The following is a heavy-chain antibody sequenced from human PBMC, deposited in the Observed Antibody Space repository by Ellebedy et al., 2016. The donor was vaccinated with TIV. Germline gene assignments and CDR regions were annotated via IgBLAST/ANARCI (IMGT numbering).Heavy chain of an antibody. CDR3: TRDRGTRTTAFDY. J-gene: IGHJ4*02. CDR2: ISYDGSNK. Sequence: PGGSLRLSCAVSGFSFSSYALHWVRQSPGKGLERVAVISYDGSNKYYADSVKGRFTISRDNSKNTLYLQMNSLRGEDTAVYYCTRDRGTRTTAFDYWGQGTLVTVSS. CDR1: GFSFSSYA. D-gene: IGHD3-10*01. V-gene: IGHV3-30-3*01.